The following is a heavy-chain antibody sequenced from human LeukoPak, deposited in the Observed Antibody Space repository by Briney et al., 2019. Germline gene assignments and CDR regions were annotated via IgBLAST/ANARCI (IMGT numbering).Heavy chain of an antibody. CDR3: ARDRSGSSGYQKD. V-gene: IGHV1-24*01. D-gene: IGHD3-22*01. CDR2: LDSEDGET. Sequence: ASVKVSCKVSGYTLTELSIHWVRQAPGKGLEWMGGLDSEDGETTYAQKFQGRVTMTTDTSTSTAYMELRSLRSDDTAVYYCARDRSGSSGYQKDWGQGTLVTVSS. CDR1: GYTLTELS. J-gene: IGHJ4*02.